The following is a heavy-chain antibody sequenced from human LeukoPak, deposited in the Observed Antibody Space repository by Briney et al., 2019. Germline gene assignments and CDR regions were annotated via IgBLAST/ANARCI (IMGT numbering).Heavy chain of an antibody. D-gene: IGHD3-22*01. CDR3: ARGVSSGYSEYFDY. CDR2: INHSGST. J-gene: IGHJ4*02. CDR1: GGSFSGYY. Sequence: SETLSLTCAVYGGSFSGYYWSWIRQPPGKGLEGIGEINHSGSTNYNPSLKSRVTISVDTSKNQFSLKLSSVTAADTAVYYCARGVSSGYSEYFDYWGQGTLVTVSS. V-gene: IGHV4-34*01.